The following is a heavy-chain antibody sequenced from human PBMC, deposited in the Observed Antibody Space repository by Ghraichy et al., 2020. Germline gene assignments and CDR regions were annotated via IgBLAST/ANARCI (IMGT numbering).Heavy chain of an antibody. CDR3: ASLPPDQWLVPRGVDY. V-gene: IGHV3-23*01. CDR2: ISGSGGST. J-gene: IGHJ4*02. Sequence: GGSLRLSCAASGFTFSSYAMSWVRQAPGKGLEWVSAISGSGGSTYYADSVKGRFTISRDNSKNTLYLQMNSLRAEDTAVYYCASLPPDQWLVPRGVDYWGQGTLVTVSS. CDR1: GFTFSSYA. D-gene: IGHD6-19*01.